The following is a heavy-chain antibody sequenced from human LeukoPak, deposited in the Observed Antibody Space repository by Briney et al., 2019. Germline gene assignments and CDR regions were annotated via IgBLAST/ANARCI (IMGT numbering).Heavy chain of an antibody. J-gene: IGHJ3*01. CDR2: IYYGGST. D-gene: IGHD3-22*01. Sequence: SETLSLTCTISGGSINNYYWSWIRQPPGKGLEWIGYIYYGGSTNYNPSLKSRLTISVDTSKNQISLKLNSVTASDTAVYYCARDPAYYYDTTAYAFDLWGQGTMVTVSS. V-gene: IGHV4-59*12. CDR1: GGSINNYY. CDR3: ARDPAYYYDTTAYAFDL.